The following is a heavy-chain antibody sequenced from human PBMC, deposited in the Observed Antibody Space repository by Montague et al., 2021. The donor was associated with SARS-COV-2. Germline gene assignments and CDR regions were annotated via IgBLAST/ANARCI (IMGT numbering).Heavy chain of an antibody. J-gene: IGHJ5*02. CDR2: VIHSGKT. CDR3: AKGSHVYETRGRRTGWLDP. Sequence: SETLSLTCTVYGASFSGYHWTWIRQPPRRGLELIGVVIHSGKTTYNPSLQIRLTMSVDTYTKQFPLRLRPVTAADTAVYFCAKGSHVYETRGRRTGWLDPWGQGTLVTVSS. CDR1: GASFSGYH. V-gene: IGHV4-34*01. D-gene: IGHD7-27*01.